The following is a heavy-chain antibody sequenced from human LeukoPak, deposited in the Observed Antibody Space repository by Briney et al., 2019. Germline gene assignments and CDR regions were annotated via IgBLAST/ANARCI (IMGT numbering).Heavy chain of an antibody. V-gene: IGHV3-23*01. CDR3: AKNVDTLMVALYYGLDV. CDR1: GFTFNTNA. D-gene: IGHD5-18*01. Sequence: GGSLRVSCAASGFTFNTNAMTWVRQAPGKGLEGVSAISGSGSSTFYADSLKGRFTISRDNSKNTLYLQMDSLRAEDTAIYYCAKNVDTLMVALYYGLDVWGQGTTVTVSS. CDR2: ISGSGSST. J-gene: IGHJ6*02.